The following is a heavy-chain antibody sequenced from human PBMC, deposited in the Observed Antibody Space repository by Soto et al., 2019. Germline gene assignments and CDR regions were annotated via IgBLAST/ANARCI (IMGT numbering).Heavy chain of an antibody. CDR2: ISSSSSTI. V-gene: IGHV3-48*01. CDR3: AIRPYGDYIDC. CDR1: GFTFSSYS. D-gene: IGHD4-17*01. J-gene: IGHJ4*01. Sequence: EVQLVESGGGLVQPGGSLRLSCAASGFTFSSYSMNWVRQAPGKGLEWVSYISSSSSTIYYADSVKGRFTISRDNAKNSLYLQMNSLRAEDTAVYYCAIRPYGDYIDCWGHGTLVTVSS.